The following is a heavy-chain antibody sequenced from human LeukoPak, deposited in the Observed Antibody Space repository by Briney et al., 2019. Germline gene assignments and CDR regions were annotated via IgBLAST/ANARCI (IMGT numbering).Heavy chain of an antibody. D-gene: IGHD3-22*01. V-gene: IGHV3-73*01. J-gene: IGHJ4*02. CDR2: IRSKANSYAT. Sequence: GGALRLSCAASGFTFSGSAMHWVRQASGKGLEWLGRIRSKANSYATVYAASVKGRFTISRDDSKNTAYLQMNSLKPEDTAVYYCTRLGYNYDSSDNYWGQGTLVTVSS. CDR3: TRLGYNYDSSDNY. CDR1: GFTFSGSA.